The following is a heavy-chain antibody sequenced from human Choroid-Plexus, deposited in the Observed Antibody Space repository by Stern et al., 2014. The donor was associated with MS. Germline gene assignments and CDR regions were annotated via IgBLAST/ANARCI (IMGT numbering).Heavy chain of an antibody. Sequence: VQLGESGGGVVQPGRPLRLSCVASGFTFGSCAMHWVRQAPGKGLAWGAGVSYDGSNKYYADSVKGRFTISRDNSQNTLYMQMSSLRPEDTAVYYCAKDRQYLTYFFDHWGQGSLVTVSS. D-gene: IGHD2/OR15-2a*01. CDR1: GFTFGSCA. CDR2: VSYDGSNK. V-gene: IGHV3-30*18. CDR3: AKDRQYLTYFFDH. J-gene: IGHJ5*02.